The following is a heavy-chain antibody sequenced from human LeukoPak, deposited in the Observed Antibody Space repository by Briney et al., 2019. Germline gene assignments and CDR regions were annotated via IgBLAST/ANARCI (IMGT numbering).Heavy chain of an antibody. J-gene: IGHJ3*02. D-gene: IGHD3-10*01. CDR1: GGSISSYY. CDR2: VYASGNT. V-gene: IGHV4-4*07. CDR3: AREKVFYGSGNNDAFDI. Sequence: ETLSLTCPVSGGSISSYYWSWIRQPAGKGLEWIGRVYASGNTNYNPSLKSRLTMSIDTSKNEYSLKLSSVTAEDTAIYYCAREKVFYGSGNNDAFDIWGQGTMVTVSS.